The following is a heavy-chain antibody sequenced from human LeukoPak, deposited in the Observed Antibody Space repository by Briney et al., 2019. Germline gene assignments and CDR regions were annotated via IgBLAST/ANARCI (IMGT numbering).Heavy chain of an antibody. V-gene: IGHV4-4*02. CDR1: GGSISSCNR. Sequence: SETLSLTCAVSGGSISSCNRWSWVRQPPGKGLEWIGEIYHSGSTNYNPSLKSRVTISVDKSKNQFSLKLSSVTAADTAVYYCARRLSWGSYEDYWGQGTLVTVSS. D-gene: IGHD3-16*01. CDR3: ARRLSWGSYEDY. J-gene: IGHJ4*02. CDR2: IYHSGST.